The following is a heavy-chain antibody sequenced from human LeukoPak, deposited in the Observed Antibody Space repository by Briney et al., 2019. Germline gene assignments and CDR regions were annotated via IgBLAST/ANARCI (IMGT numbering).Heavy chain of an antibody. V-gene: IGHV3-30*04. CDR3: ARDGFTNTPQYPMGVVGY. D-gene: IGHD2-21*01. CDR2: ISYDGSNK. CDR1: GFTYSSYA. J-gene: IGHJ4*02. Sequence: GGSLRLSCAASGFTYSSYAMHWVRQAPGKGLEWVAVISYDGSNKYYADSVKGRFTISKDNSKNTLYLQMNSLRAEDTAVYYCARDGFTNTPQYPMGVVGYWGQGTLVTVSS.